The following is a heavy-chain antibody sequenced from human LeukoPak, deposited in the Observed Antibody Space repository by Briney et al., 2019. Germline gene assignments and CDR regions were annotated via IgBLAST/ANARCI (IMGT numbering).Heavy chain of an antibody. Sequence: NPSETLSLTCTVSGGSISSGDYYWSWIRQPPGKGLEWIGYIYYSGSTYYNPSLKSRVTISVDTSKNQFSLKLSSVTAADTAVYYCAREKYGYYLAAFDIWGQGTMVTVSS. J-gene: IGHJ3*02. D-gene: IGHD3-22*01. V-gene: IGHV4-30-4*01. CDR2: IYYSGST. CDR1: GGSISSGDYY. CDR3: AREKYGYYLAAFDI.